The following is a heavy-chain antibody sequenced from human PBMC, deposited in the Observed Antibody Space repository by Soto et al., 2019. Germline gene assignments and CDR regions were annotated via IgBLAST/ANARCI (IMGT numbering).Heavy chain of an antibody. V-gene: IGHV3-23*01. CDR3: AKWLRSGSFYCDF. CDR2: VQSNGVT. D-gene: IGHD6-19*01. J-gene: IGHJ4*02. CDR1: GFPCSFYS. Sequence: LXRSCHGSGFPCSFYSMSGFRQAPGKGLEWVSLVQSNGVTYSADSVKGRFTVSRENSKNTVYLQMDSLRVEDTAVYYFAKWLRSGSFYCDFWGQGTMVTVSS.